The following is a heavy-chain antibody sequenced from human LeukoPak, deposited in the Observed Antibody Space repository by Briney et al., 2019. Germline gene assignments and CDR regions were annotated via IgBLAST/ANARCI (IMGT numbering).Heavy chain of an antibody. CDR1: GYTFNSYY. CDR2: MNLKSGGT. V-gene: IGHV1-2*02. Sequence: ASVKVSCKASGYTFNSYYMHWVRPAPGQGLEWMGWMNLKSGGTNYAQKFQGRVTMTWDTSISTGYMELSRLRSDDTAVYYCVTEDTSGWHNDYWGQGTLVIVSS. CDR3: VTEDTSGWHNDY. J-gene: IGHJ4*02. D-gene: IGHD6-19*01.